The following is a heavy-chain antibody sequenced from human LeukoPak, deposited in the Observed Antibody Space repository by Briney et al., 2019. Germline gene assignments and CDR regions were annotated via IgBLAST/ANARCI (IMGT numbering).Heavy chain of an antibody. CDR3: ARVGAAAGTGDYGGNRDAFDI. D-gene: IGHD4-23*01. V-gene: IGHV1-2*04. J-gene: IGHJ3*02. Sequence: ASVKVSCKASGYTFTGYYMHWVRQAPGQGLEWMGWINPNSGGTNYAQKFQGWVTMTRDTSISTAYMELSRLRSDDAAVYYCARVGAAAGTGDYGGNRDAFDIWGQGTMVTVSS. CDR1: GYTFTGYY. CDR2: INPNSGGT.